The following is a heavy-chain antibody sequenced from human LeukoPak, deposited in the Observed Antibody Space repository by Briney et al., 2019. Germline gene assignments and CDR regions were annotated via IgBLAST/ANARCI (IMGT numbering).Heavy chain of an antibody. J-gene: IGHJ4*02. Sequence: SGPTLVKPTQTLTLTCTCSGFSLYPRRLGVGWIRQPPVKALEWLALIYWDGDRRYSPSLKSRITITKDTSNNQMVLTMTTLDPVDTATYYCVNAPYYYDSSGYSNPEYYFDYWGQGTLVTVSS. V-gene: IGHV2-5*02. D-gene: IGHD3-22*01. CDR2: IYWDGDR. CDR3: VNAPYYYDSSGYSNPEYYFDY. CDR1: GFSLYPRRLG.